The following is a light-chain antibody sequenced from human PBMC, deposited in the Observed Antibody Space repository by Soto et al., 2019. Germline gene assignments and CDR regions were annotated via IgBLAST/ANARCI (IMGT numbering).Light chain of an antibody. J-gene: IGLJ1*01. CDR3: CSYAGSYSYV. CDR2: DVS. CDR1: SSDVGGYNY. Sequence: LTQPRSVSGSPGQSVTISCTGTSSDVGGYNYVSWYQQHPGKAPKLMIYDVSKRPSGVPDRFSGSKSGNTASLTISGLQAEDEADYYCCSYAGSYSYVFGTGTKVTVL. V-gene: IGLV2-11*01.